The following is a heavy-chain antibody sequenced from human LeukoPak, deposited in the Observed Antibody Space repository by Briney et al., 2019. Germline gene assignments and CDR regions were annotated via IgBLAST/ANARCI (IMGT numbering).Heavy chain of an antibody. CDR3: ARDEDYYDSSGYYGGY. J-gene: IGHJ4*02. CDR1: GGTFSSYT. D-gene: IGHD3-22*01. CDR2: IIPILGIA. Sequence: SVKVSCKASGGTFSSYTISWVRQAPGQGLEWMGGIIPILGIANYAQKFQGRVTITADKSTSTAYMELSSLRSEDTAVYYCARDEDYYDSSGYYGGYWGQGTLVTVSS. V-gene: IGHV1-69*10.